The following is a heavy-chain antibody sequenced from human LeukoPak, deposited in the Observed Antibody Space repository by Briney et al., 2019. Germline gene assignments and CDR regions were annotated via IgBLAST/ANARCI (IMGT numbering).Heavy chain of an antibody. CDR1: GYSFTTYW. J-gene: IGHJ4*02. CDR3: ARRPSNMPFDY. D-gene: IGHD2-2*01. V-gene: IGHV5-51*01. Sequence: GESLKISCKGSGYSFTTYWIAWVRQMPGKGLEWMGVIYPGDSDTRYSPSFQGQVTISADKSISTAYLQWSSLKASDTAMYYCARRPSNMPFDYWGQGTLVTVSS. CDR2: IYPGDSDT.